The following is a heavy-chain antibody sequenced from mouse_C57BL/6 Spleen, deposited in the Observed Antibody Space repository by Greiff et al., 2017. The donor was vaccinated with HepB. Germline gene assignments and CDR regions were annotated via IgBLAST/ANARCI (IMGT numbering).Heavy chain of an antibody. CDR2: IHPNSGST. J-gene: IGHJ1*03. CDR3: ARVTTVVATNWYFDV. V-gene: IGHV1-64*01. CDR1: GYTFTSYW. Sequence: QVQLQQPGAELVKPGASVKLSCKASGYTFTSYWMHWVKQRPGQGLEWIGMIHPNSGSTNYNEKFKGKAKLTVDKSSSTAYMQLSSLTSEDSAVFYCARVTTVVATNWYFDVWGTGTTVTVSS. D-gene: IGHD1-1*01.